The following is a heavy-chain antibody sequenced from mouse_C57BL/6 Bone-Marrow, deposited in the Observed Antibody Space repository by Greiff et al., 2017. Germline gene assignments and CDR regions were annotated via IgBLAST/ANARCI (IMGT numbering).Heavy chain of an antibody. D-gene: IGHD4-1*01. CDR2: IDPEDGET. Sequence: VQLQQSGAELVKPGASVKLSCTASGFNIKDYYMHWVKQRTEQGLEWIGRIDPEDGETKSAPKFQGKATIPADTSSNTAYLQLSSLTSEDTAVYYCARWELCPYYAMDYWGQGTSVTVSS. CDR3: ARWELCPYYAMDY. J-gene: IGHJ4*01. V-gene: IGHV14-2*01. CDR1: GFNIKDYY.